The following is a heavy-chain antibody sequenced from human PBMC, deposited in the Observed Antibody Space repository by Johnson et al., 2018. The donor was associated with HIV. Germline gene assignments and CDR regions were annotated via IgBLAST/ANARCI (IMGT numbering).Heavy chain of an antibody. V-gene: IGHV3-30*14. CDR3: ARDPLENDYIWGQGAFDI. D-gene: IGHD3-16*01. CDR2: ISYDGSNK. CDR1: GFTFSSYA. J-gene: IGHJ3*02. Sequence: VQLVESGGGVVQPGRSLRLSCAASGFTFSSYAMHWVRQAPGKGLEWVAVISYDGSNKYYADSVKGRFTISRDNSKNTLYLQMGSLRAEDMAVYYCARDPLENDYIWGQGAFDIWGQGTMVTVSS.